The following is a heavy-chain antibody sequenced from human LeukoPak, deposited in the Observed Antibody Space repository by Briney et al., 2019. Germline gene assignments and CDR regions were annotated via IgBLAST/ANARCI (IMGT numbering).Heavy chain of an antibody. CDR3: AKGVLGYCSGGSCYFDDAFDI. J-gene: IGHJ3*02. CDR1: GFTFSSYA. CDR2: ISGSGGST. V-gene: IGHV3-23*01. D-gene: IGHD2-15*01. Sequence: GGSLRLSCAASGFTFSSYAMSRVRQAPGKGLEWVSAISGSGGSTYYADSVKGRFTISRDNSKNTLYLQMNSLRAEDTAVYYCAKGVLGYCSGGSCYFDDAFDIWGQGTMVTVSS.